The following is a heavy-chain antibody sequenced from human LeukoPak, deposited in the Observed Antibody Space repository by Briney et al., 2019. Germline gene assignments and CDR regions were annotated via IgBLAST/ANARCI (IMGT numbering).Heavy chain of an antibody. CDR2: ISPKSGGT. V-gene: IGHV1-2*02. CDR3: ARVTGFSPHG. Sequence: ASVKVSCKASGYTFTGDYMHWVRQAPGQGIERMGWISPKSGGTKYAQKFQGRVTMTRDTSISTAYMELSRLRSDDTAVYYCARVTGFSPHGWGQGTLVTVSS. J-gene: IGHJ4*02. CDR1: GYTFTGDY. D-gene: IGHD3-16*01.